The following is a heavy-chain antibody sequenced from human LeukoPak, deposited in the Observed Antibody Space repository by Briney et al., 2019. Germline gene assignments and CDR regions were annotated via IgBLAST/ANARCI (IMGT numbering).Heavy chain of an antibody. V-gene: IGHV4-59*01. CDR2: IYYSGST. CDR3: VREAPYDSSGYDFVY. Sequence: SETLSLTCTVSGGSISSYYWSWIRQPPGKGLEWVGYIYYSGSTNYNPSLKSRVTISVDTSKNQFSLKLSSVTAADTAVYYCVREAPYDSSGYDFVYWGEGGLVTVSS. D-gene: IGHD3-22*01. J-gene: IGHJ4*02. CDR1: GGSISSYY.